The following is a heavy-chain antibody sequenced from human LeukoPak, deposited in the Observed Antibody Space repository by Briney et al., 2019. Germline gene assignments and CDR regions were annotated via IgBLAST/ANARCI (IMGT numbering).Heavy chain of an antibody. Sequence: GGSLRLSCAASGFTFSRYAVSWVRQAPGKGLEWVSAIYASGGGTFYADSVKGRFTISRDNSKNMLYLQMNSLRAEDTAVYYCAKNYYDSSGYYSWYFAYWGQGTLVTVSS. CDR3: AKNYYDSSGYYSWYFAY. CDR1: GFTFSRYA. J-gene: IGHJ4*02. D-gene: IGHD3-22*01. CDR2: IYASGGGT. V-gene: IGHV3-23*01.